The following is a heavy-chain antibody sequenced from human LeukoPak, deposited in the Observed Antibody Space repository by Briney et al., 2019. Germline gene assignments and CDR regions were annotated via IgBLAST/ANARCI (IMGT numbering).Heavy chain of an antibody. Sequence: GGSLRLSCAASGFIFSTYAVSWVRQAQGKGLEWVSGISGSGDSTYYADSVKGRFTISRDNSKNTLYLQMNSLRAEDTAVYYCAKGYPTSLYYWGQGTLVTVSS. CDR1: GFIFSTYA. CDR3: AKGYPTSLYY. V-gene: IGHV3-23*01. D-gene: IGHD1-26*01. J-gene: IGHJ4*02. CDR2: ISGSGDST.